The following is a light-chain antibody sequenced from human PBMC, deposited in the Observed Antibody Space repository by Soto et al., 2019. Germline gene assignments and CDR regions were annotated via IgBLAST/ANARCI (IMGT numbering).Light chain of an antibody. V-gene: IGKV1-39*01. Sequence: DVQMTQSPSSLSASVGDRVSITCRTSQAVTTYLNWFQQKPGEAPKLLIYTTSALHSGVPSRFSVSESGKHFTHTINNLHPEDFATYYYQPGQPTPFTFGQGTRLE. J-gene: IGKJ5*01. CDR2: TTS. CDR1: QAVTTY. CDR3: QPGQPTPFT.